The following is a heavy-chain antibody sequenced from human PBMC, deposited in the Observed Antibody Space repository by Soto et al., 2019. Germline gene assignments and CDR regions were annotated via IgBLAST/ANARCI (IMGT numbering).Heavy chain of an antibody. CDR1: GFTFTSSA. CDR2: IVVGSGNT. V-gene: IGHV1-58*01. CDR3: AAKLGYCSGGSCYYYYYGMDV. Sequence: SVKVSCKASGFTFTSSAVQWVRQARGQRLEWIGWIVVGSGNTNYAQKFQERVTITRDMSTSTAYMELSSLRSEDTAVYYCAAKLGYCSGGSCYYYYYGMDVWGQGTTVTVSS. J-gene: IGHJ6*02. D-gene: IGHD2-15*01.